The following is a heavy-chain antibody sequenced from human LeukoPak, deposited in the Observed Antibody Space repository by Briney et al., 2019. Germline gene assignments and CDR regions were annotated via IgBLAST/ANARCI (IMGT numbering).Heavy chain of an antibody. Sequence: LPGGSLRLSCAASGFTFSTYWMNWVRQAPGKGLVWVSRINTDGSSRSYADSVKGRFTISRDNAKNTLYLQMNSLRAEDTAVYYCAYFWSGPPWGQGTLVTVSS. CDR2: INTDGSSR. D-gene: IGHD3-3*01. J-gene: IGHJ5*02. CDR1: GFTFSTYW. V-gene: IGHV3-74*01. CDR3: AYFWSGPP.